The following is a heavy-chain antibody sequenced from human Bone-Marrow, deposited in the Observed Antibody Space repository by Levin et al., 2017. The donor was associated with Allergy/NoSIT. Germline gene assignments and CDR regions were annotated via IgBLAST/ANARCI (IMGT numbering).Heavy chain of an antibody. Sequence: GGSLRLSCAASGFTFSSYAMHWVRQAPGKGLEWVAVISYDGSNKYYADSVKGRFTISRDNSKNTLYLQMNSLRAEDTAVYYCARDGTGPPYYYGMDVWGQGTTVTVSS. CDR1: GFTFSSYA. CDR3: ARDGTGPPYYYGMDV. V-gene: IGHV3-30*04. J-gene: IGHJ6*02. CDR2: ISYDGSNK. D-gene: IGHD1-1*01.